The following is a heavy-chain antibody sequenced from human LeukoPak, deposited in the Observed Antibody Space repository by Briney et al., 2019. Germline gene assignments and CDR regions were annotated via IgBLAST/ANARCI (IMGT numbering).Heavy chain of an antibody. CDR2: FYYSGST. J-gene: IGHJ4*02. Sequence: SETLSLTCTVSGXSISSYYGSWIRQPPGKGLEWIGYFYYSGSTNYNPSLKSRVTISVDTSKNQFSLKLSSVTAADTAVYYCARVPVYYYDSSGYVPYYFDYWGQGTLVTVSS. V-gene: IGHV4-59*01. CDR1: GXSISSYY. D-gene: IGHD3-22*01. CDR3: ARVPVYYYDSSGYVPYYFDY.